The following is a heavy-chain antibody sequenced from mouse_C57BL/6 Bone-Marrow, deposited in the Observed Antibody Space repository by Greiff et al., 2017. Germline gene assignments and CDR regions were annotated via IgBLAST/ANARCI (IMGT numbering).Heavy chain of an antibody. D-gene: IGHD1-1*01. J-gene: IGHJ2*01. CDR3: ARGITTVDYFDY. CDR2: INPNNGGT. CDR1: GYTFTDYY. Sequence: SGPELVKPGASVKISCKASGYTFTDYYMNWVKQSHGKSLEWIGDINPNNGGTSYNQKFKGKATLTVDKSSSTAYMELRSLTSEDSAVYYCARGITTVDYFDYWGQGTTLTVSS. V-gene: IGHV1-26*01.